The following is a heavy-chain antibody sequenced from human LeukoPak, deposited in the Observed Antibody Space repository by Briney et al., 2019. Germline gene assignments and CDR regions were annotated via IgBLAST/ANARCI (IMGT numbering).Heavy chain of an antibody. V-gene: IGHV3-21*01. Sequence: GGSLRLACAASGFTFSSYSMNWVRQAPGKGLEWVSSISSSSSYIYYADSVKGRFTISRDNAKNSLYLQMNSLRAEDTAVYYCARDPAPGGWYDYWGQGTLVTVSS. CDR3: ARDPAPGGWYDY. CDR1: GFTFSSYS. J-gene: IGHJ4*02. D-gene: IGHD6-19*01. CDR2: ISSSSSYI.